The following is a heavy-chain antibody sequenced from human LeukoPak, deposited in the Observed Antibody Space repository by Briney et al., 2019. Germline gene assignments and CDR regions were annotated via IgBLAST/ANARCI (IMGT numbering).Heavy chain of an antibody. CDR1: GGTLSSYA. J-gene: IGHJ6*03. D-gene: IGHD6-13*01. CDR2: IIPIFGTA. CDR3: ATSDPYSSTYYYYYYYMDV. Sequence: SVKVSCKASGGTLSSYAISWVRQAPGQGLEWMGGIIPIFGTANYAQKFQGRVTITTDESTSTAYMELSSLRSEDTAVYYCATSDPYSSTYYYYYYYMDVWGKGTTVTVSS. V-gene: IGHV1-69*05.